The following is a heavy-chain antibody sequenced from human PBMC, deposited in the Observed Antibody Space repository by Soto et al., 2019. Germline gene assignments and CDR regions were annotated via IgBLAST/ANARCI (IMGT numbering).Heavy chain of an antibody. J-gene: IGHJ6*02. CDR1: GYSFPSYW. CDR3: ATASSPLPKYYYYGMDV. V-gene: IGHV5-10-1*01. CDR2: IDPSDSYT. Sequence: GESLKISCKGSGYSFPSYWISWVRQMPGKGLEWMGRIDPSDSYTNYSPSFQGHVTISADKSISTAYLQWSSLKASDTAMYYCATASSPLPKYYYYGMDVWGQGTTVTVSS.